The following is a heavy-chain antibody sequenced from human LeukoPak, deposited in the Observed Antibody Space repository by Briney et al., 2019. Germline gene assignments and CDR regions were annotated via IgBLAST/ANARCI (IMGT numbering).Heavy chain of an antibody. J-gene: IGHJ5*02. CDR2: INPNSGGT. CDR3: ARGLNYYGSGSYRDWFDP. D-gene: IGHD3-10*01. CDR1: GYTFTGYY. Sequence: ASVKVSCKASGYTFTGYYMHWVRQAPGQGLEWMGWINPNSGGTNYVQKFQGWVTMTRDTSISTAYMELSRLRSDDTAVYYCARGLNYYGSGSYRDWFDPWGQGTLVTVSS. V-gene: IGHV1-2*04.